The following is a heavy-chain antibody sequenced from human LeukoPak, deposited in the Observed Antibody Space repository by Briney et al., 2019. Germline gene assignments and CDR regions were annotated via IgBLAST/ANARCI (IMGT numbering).Heavy chain of an antibody. D-gene: IGHD5-12*01. CDR1: GGTFSSYA. CDR2: IIPIFGTA. CDR3: ARSTAYGGYLGIDYYFDF. V-gene: IGHV1-69*13. Sequence: ASVKVSCKDSGGTFSSYAISWVRQAPGQGLEWMGGIIPIFGTANYAQKFQGRVTITADESTSTAYMELSSLRSEDTAVYYCARSTAYGGYLGIDYYFDFWGQGTLVTVSS. J-gene: IGHJ4*02.